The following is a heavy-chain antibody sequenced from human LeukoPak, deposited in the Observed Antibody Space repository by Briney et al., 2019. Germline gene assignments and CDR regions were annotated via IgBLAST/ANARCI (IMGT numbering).Heavy chain of an antibody. J-gene: IGHJ3*02. CDR3: AKVPGVGSSWYNDAFDI. Sequence: PGGSLRLSCAASGFTFSSYAMSWVRQAPGKGLEWVSAISGSGGSTYYADSVKGRFTISRDNSKNTLYLQMNSLRAEDTAVYYCAKVPGVGSSWYNDAFDIWGQGTVVTVSS. CDR2: ISGSGGST. CDR1: GFTFSSYA. D-gene: IGHD6-13*01. V-gene: IGHV3-23*01.